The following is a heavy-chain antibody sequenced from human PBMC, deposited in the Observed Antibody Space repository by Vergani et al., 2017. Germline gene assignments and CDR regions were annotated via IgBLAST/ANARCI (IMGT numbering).Heavy chain of an antibody. CDR2: INHSRST. V-gene: IGHV4-34*01. D-gene: IGHD3-10*01. CDR3: ARGXLLWFGEFIRSYYYYYYRDV. CDR1: GGSFSGYY. J-gene: IGHJ6*03. Sequence: QVQLQQWGAGLLKPSETLSLTCAVYGGSFSGYYWSWIRQPPGTGLEWIGEINHSRSTNYNPSLKSRVTISVDTSKNQFSLQLSSVTAADTAVYYCARGXLLWFGEFIRSYYYYYYRDVWGKGTTVTVSS.